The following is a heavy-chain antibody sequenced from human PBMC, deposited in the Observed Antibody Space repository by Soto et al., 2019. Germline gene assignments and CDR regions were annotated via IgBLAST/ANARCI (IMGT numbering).Heavy chain of an antibody. V-gene: IGHV4-59*08. D-gene: IGHD3-10*01. CDR3: ASRDY. J-gene: IGHJ4*02. Sequence: QVQLQESGPGLVKPSETLSLTCTGSGGSISSYYWSWIRQPPGKGLEWIGYIYYSGSTNYNPSIQSRVTISVDTSKNQFSLKLSSVTAADTAVYYCASRDYWGQGTLVTVAS. CDR2: IYYSGST. CDR1: GGSISSYY.